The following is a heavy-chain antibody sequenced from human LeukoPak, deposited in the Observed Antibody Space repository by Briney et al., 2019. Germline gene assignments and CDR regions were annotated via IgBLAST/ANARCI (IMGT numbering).Heavy chain of an antibody. D-gene: IGHD1-26*01. V-gene: IGHV3-7*01. CDR3: ARDVGGSLDY. Sequence: GGSLRLSCAASGFTFRSYWMAWVRQAPGKGLEWVANIKEDESAKHQADSVKGRFTIPRDNAQNSVYLQMSSLRGEDTAVYYCARDVGGSLDYWGQGTLVTVSS. CDR1: GFTFRSYW. CDR2: IKEDESAK. J-gene: IGHJ4*02.